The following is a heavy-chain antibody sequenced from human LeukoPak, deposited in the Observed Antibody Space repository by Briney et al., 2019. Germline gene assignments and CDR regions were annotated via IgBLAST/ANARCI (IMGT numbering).Heavy chain of an antibody. CDR1: GFTFSSYW. Sequence: GGSLRLSWAASGFTFSSYWMHWVRQAPGKGLVWVSRIDSDGTGTIYSDSVRGRFTISRDNAKNTMYLQMNSLRAEDTAVYYCTREGLDPWGQGTLVTVSS. J-gene: IGHJ5*02. CDR3: TREGLDP. D-gene: IGHD2-21*01. V-gene: IGHV3-74*01. CDR2: IDSDGTGT.